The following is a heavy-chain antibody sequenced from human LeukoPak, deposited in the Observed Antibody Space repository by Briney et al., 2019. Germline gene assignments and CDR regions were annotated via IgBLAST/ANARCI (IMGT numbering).Heavy chain of an antibody. CDR1: GFTFSDYY. CDR3: ARGDYCDSSGYYYEGEYFQH. J-gene: IGHJ1*01. CDR2: ISSSGSTI. Sequence: PGGSLRLSCAASGFTFSDYYMSWIRQAPGKGLEWVSYISSSGSTIYYADSVKGRFTISRDNAKNSLYLQMNSLRAEDTAVYYCARGDYCDSSGYYYEGEYFQHWGQGTLVTVSS. D-gene: IGHD3-22*01. V-gene: IGHV3-11*01.